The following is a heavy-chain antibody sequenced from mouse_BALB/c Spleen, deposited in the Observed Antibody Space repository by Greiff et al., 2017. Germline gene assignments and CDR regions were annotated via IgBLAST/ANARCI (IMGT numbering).Heavy chain of an antibody. CDR2: ISDGGSYT. D-gene: IGHD2-12*01. CDR3: AREGDYSYAMDY. Sequence: EVQVVESGGGLVKPGGSLKLSCAASGFTFSDYYMYWVRQTPEKRLEWVATISDGGSYTYYPDSVKGRFTISRDNAKNNLYLQMSSLKSEDTAMYYCAREGDYSYAMDYWGQGTSVTVSS. CDR1: GFTFSDYY. J-gene: IGHJ4*01. V-gene: IGHV5-4*02.